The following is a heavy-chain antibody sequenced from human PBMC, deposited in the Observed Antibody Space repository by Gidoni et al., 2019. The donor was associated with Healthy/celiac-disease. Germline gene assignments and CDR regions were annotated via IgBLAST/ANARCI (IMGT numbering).Heavy chain of an antibody. Sequence: EVPLVQSGAEAKKPGDSQRLSRKGSGYSSNSYWISWVRQVPGKGLAWMGRIGPSDSNTNYRPSVQGHVTISADKSISTAYLQWRSLKASDTAMYYCAREEQSVDYYYGMDVWGQGTTVTVSS. CDR2: IGPSDSNT. V-gene: IGHV5-10-1*03. CDR3: AREEQSVDYYYGMDV. J-gene: IGHJ6*02. D-gene: IGHD6-19*01. CDR1: GYSSNSYW.